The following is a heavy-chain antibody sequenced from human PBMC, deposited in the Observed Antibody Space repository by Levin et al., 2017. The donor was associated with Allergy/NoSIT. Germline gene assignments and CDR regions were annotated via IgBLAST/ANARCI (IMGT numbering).Heavy chain of an antibody. Sequence: HPGGSLRLSCAVSGLPFSSFAMHWVRQAPGKGLEWVALVSYDGSATRYTDSVEDRFTVSRDNSQNTLYLQMNSLRVEDTAVYYCAREYTVTTVTKFDYWGQGALVTVSS. CDR2: VSYDGSAT. CDR3: AREYTVTTVTKFDY. V-gene: IGHV3-30-3*01. J-gene: IGHJ4*02. D-gene: IGHD4-17*01. CDR1: GLPFSSFA.